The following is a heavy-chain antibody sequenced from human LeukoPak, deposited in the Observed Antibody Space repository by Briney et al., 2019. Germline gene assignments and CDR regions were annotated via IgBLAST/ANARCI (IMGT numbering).Heavy chain of an antibody. D-gene: IGHD3-22*01. CDR3: ARGRYYYDSSGYYSFDY. Sequence: GGSLRLSCAASGFTFSSYAMHWARQAPGKGLEWVAVISYDGSNKYYADSVKGRFTISRDNSKNTLYLQMNSLRAEDTAVYYCARGRYYYDSSGYYSFDYWGQGTLVTVSS. J-gene: IGHJ4*02. CDR2: ISYDGSNK. V-gene: IGHV3-30-3*01. CDR1: GFTFSSYA.